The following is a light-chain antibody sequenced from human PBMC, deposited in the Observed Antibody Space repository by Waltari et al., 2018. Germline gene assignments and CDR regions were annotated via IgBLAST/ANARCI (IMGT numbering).Light chain of an antibody. CDR3: LLYYRGSWV. Sequence: QTVVTQEPSLTVSPGGTVPLTCASSTGAVTATSYANWFQQKPGQSPTSLIYSTSEKHSWTPARFSGSLLGGKATLTLSGVRPEDEADYYCLLYYRGSWVFGGGTKLTVL. V-gene: IGLV7-43*01. J-gene: IGLJ2*01. CDR1: TGAVTATSY. CDR2: STS.